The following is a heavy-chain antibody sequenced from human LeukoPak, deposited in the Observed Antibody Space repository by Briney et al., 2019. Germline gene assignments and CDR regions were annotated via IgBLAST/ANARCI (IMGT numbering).Heavy chain of an antibody. J-gene: IGHJ4*02. CDR1: GFTFSSYN. CDR3: AREKWGSFDY. V-gene: IGHV3-48*02. CDR2: ISSGSRTT. D-gene: IGHD1-26*01. Sequence: KPGGSLRLSCAGSGFTFSSYNVNWVRQAPGKGLEWVSYISSGSRTTYYADSVKGRFTISRDNAKNSLYLQMNSLRDEDTAVYYCAREKWGSFDYWGQGTLVTVSS.